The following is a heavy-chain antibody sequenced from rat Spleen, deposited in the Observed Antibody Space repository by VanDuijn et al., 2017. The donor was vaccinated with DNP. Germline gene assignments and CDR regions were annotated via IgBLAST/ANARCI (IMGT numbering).Heavy chain of an antibody. J-gene: IGHJ2*01. V-gene: IGHV5-31*01. D-gene: IGHD1-2*01. CDR3: ATYSTDIGYFDY. CDR1: GFIFSNHW. Sequence: EVQLVESGGGPVQPGRSLKLSCVASGFIFSNHWMTWIRQAPGKGLEWVASISNTGESTYYSDSVKGRFSISRDNAKSILYLQMDTLRSEDTATYDCATYSTDIGYFDYWYQGVVVTVSS. CDR2: ISNTGEST.